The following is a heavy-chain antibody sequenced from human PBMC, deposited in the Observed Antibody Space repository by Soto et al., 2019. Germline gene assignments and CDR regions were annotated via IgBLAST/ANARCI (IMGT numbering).Heavy chain of an antibody. CDR3: ATGPTWGY. J-gene: IGHJ4*02. Sequence: EVQLVESGGDVVQPGGSLRLSCAASGFTFINSAMNWVRQAPGKGLEWVSVSSGRGGKTYYSDSVRGRFTISRDNSKNTLYLHMNSVRCEDTAVYYFATGPTWGYWGQGTLVTVSS. V-gene: IGHV3-23*04. CDR2: SSGRGGKT. D-gene: IGHD1-26*01. CDR1: GFTFINSA.